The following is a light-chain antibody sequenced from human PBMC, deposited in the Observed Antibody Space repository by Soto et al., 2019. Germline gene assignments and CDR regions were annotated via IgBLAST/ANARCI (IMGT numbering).Light chain of an antibody. CDR3: QQYNSWPSRT. J-gene: IGKJ1*01. CDR1: ESITTN. V-gene: IGKV3-15*01. CDR2: GAS. Sequence: VMTQSPATLSVSPGERATLSCRASESITTNLAWYQQKPGQAPRLLIYGASTRAANIPTRFSGSGSGTEFTLTISRLQSDDFAVYYCQQYNSWPSRTFGQGTKVEIK.